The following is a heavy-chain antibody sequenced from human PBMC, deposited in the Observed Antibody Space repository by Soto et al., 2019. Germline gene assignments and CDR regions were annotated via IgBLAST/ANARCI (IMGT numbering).Heavy chain of an antibody. CDR2: IRQDGSEK. J-gene: IGHJ4*02. Sequence: GGSLRLSCVASGFTSSNFWMNWVRLTPGKGLEWVAKIRQDGSEKKYVDSVRGRFTISRDDARKSLFLQMSNLRVEDSGVYFCVREIFDCDSLTCAFDYWGQGTPVTVSS. CDR3: VREIFDCDSLTCAFDY. D-gene: IGHD3-9*01. CDR1: GFTSSNFW. V-gene: IGHV3-7*01.